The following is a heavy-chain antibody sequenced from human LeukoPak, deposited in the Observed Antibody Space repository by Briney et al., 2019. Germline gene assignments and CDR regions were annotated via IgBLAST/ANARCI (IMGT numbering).Heavy chain of an antibody. Sequence: GGSLRLSCAASGFTFSDYAMSWVRQAPGKGLEWVSAIGGGGSDTYYADSVKGRFTISRDNSKNTLYLQMNGLRAEDTAVYFCARDSYSSSRSDVWGKGTTVTVSS. CDR3: ARDSYSSSRSDV. CDR1: GFTFSDYA. CDR2: IGGGGSDT. V-gene: IGHV3-23*01. J-gene: IGHJ6*04. D-gene: IGHD6-13*01.